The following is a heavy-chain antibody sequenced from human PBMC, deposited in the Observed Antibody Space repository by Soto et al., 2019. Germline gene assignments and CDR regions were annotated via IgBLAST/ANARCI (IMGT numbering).Heavy chain of an antibody. J-gene: IGHJ6*02. CDR1: GGSISSGDYY. CDR2: IYYSGST. D-gene: IGHD3-3*01. V-gene: IGHV4-30-4*01. Sequence: QVQLQESGPGLVKPSQTLSLTCTVSGGSISSGDYYWSWIRQPPGKGLEWIGYIYYSGSTYYNPSLKSRVTTSVDTSKNQFSLKLSSVTAADTAVYYCAGTLRFLEWLYDYYGMDVWGQGTTVTVSS. CDR3: AGTLRFLEWLYDYYGMDV.